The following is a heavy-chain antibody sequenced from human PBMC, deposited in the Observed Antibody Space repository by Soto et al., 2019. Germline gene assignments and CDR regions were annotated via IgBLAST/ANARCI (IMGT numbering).Heavy chain of an antibody. CDR3: ARDCSGATCYVGAFDF. CDR1: GYMFSSYV. CDR2: INAGNGHT. D-gene: IGHD2-15*01. Sequence: QVLLVQSGAEEKKPGASVKVSCKASGYMFSSYVMHWVRQAPGQRLEWMGWINAGNGHTEYSQKFQGRVTIKSDTSANTAYLELRSLRFEDTAVYFCARDCSGATCYVGAFDFWGQGTKVIVSS. V-gene: IGHV1-3*05. J-gene: IGHJ3*01.